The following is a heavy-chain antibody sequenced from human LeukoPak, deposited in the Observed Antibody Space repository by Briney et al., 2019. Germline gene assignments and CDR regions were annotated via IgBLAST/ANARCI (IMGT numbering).Heavy chain of an antibody. V-gene: IGHV4-59*01. D-gene: IGHD1-1*01. J-gene: IGHJ3*02. CDR3: ARAHKLNAFDI. CDR1: GGSISSYY. CDR2: IYYSGST. Sequence: SETLSLTCTVSGGSISSYYWSWIRQPPGRGLEWIWYIYYSGSTNYKPSLKSRVTISVDTSKNQFSLNLRSVTAADTAVYYCARAHKLNAFDIWGQGTMVTVSS.